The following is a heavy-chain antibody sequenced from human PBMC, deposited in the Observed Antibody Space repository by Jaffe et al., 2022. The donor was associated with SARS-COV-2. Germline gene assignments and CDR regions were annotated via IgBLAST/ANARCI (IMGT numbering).Heavy chain of an antibody. J-gene: IGHJ6*03. D-gene: IGHD3-10*01. CDR1: GFTFTNFA. CDR3: AKGGYFYHSGSYIDV. CDR2: ISGSGGST. V-gene: IGHV3-23*04. Sequence: EIQLVESGGGLVQPGGSLRLSCAASGFTFTNFAMNWVRQAPGKGLEWVSGISGSGGSTFYADSVKGRFTISRDDSKNTLYLQLNSLRAEDTAVYYCAKGGYFYHSGSYIDVWGKGTTVTVSS.